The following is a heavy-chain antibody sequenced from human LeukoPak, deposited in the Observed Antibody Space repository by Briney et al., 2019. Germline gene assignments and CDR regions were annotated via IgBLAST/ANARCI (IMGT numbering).Heavy chain of an antibody. CDR2: IFLSESA. V-gene: IGHV4-4*08. Sequence: SETLSLTCTVSGDSISSYYWSWIWQPPGKGLEWIGYIFLSESANYNPSLKSRVTISIDRSKNQFSPQFSLKLSSVTAADTAVYYCARESIHLGYFDLWGRGTLVTVSS. CDR3: ARESIHLGYFDL. CDR1: GDSISSYY. J-gene: IGHJ2*01.